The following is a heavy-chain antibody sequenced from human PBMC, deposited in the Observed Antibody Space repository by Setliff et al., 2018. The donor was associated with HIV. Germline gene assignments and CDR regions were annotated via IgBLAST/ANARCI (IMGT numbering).Heavy chain of an antibody. CDR1: GFTFSNYW. CDR3: ARSVGYTFGYWNY. CDR2: IKDDGSAK. J-gene: IGHJ4*02. V-gene: IGHV3-7*03. D-gene: IGHD5-18*01. Sequence: GGSLRLSCAASGFTFSNYWMNWVRQAPGKGLEWVANIKDDGSAKYYVDSVKGRFTISRDNAKNSLYLQMSSLRADDAAVYYCARSVGYTFGYWNYWGQGTLVTVSS.